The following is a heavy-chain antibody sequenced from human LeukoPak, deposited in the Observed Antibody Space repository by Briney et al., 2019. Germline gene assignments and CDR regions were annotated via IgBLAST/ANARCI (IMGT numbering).Heavy chain of an antibody. CDR2: ISAYNGNT. J-gene: IGHJ4*02. Sequence: ASVKVSCKASGYTFTSYGISWVRQAPEQGLEWMGWISAYNGNTNYAQKLQGRVTMTTDTSTSTAYMEVRSLRSDDTAVYYCARDPRQYSYGYYFDYWGQGTLVTVSS. V-gene: IGHV1-18*01. CDR3: ARDPRQYSYGYYFDY. D-gene: IGHD5-18*01. CDR1: GYTFTSYG.